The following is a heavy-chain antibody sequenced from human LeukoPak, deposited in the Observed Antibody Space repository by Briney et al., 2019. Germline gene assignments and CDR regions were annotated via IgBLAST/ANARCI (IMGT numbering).Heavy chain of an antibody. D-gene: IGHD6-13*01. Sequence: EASVKVSCKASGYTFTGYYMHWVRQAPGQGLEWMGIISPGDGGTNFAQRFQGRVTMTTDTSTSTVHMQLRSLRSEDTAVYYCAREAVAAAATGALDYWGQGTLVTVSS. V-gene: IGHV1-46*01. CDR2: ISPGDGGT. CDR3: AREAVAAAATGALDY. J-gene: IGHJ4*02. CDR1: GYTFTGYY.